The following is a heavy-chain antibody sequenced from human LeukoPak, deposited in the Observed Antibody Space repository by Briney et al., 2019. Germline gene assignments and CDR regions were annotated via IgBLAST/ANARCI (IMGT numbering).Heavy chain of an antibody. V-gene: IGHV3-21*01. CDR2: ISSSSSYI. CDR3: ARTFMYYYDSSGYSWFDP. Sequence: GGSLRLSCAASGFTFSSYSMNWVRQAPGKGLEWVSSISSSSSYIYYADSVKGRFTISRDNAKNSLYLQMNSLRAEDTAVYYCARTFMYYYDSSGYSWFDPWGQGTLVTVSS. CDR1: GFTFSSYS. J-gene: IGHJ5*02. D-gene: IGHD3-22*01.